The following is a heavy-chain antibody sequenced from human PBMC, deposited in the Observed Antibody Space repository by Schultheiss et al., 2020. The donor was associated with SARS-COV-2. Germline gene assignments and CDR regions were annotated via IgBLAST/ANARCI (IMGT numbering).Heavy chain of an antibody. D-gene: IGHD3-16*01. CDR2: IRYDGSNK. CDR3: ARSPIEYNYAYAY. J-gene: IGHJ4*02. V-gene: IGHV3-33*08. CDR1: GFTFSNAW. Sequence: GGSLRLSCVASGFTFSNAWMSWVRQAPGKGLEWVAFIRYDGSNKYYADSVKGRFTISRDNSKNTLYLQVNSLRVEDTAVYYCARSPIEYNYAYAYWGQGTLVTVSS.